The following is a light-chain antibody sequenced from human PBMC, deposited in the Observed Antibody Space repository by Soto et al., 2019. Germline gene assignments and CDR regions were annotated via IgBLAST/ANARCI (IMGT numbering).Light chain of an antibody. Sequence: QSVLTQPASVSGSPGQSITISCTGTSSEVGGYNYVSWYQQHPGKAPKLMIYDVSNRPSGVSNRFSGSKSGNTASLTICGLQAEDEADYYCSSYTSSSPWVFGGGTKLTVL. CDR1: SSEVGGYNY. CDR2: DVS. J-gene: IGLJ3*02. V-gene: IGLV2-14*01. CDR3: SSYTSSSPWV.